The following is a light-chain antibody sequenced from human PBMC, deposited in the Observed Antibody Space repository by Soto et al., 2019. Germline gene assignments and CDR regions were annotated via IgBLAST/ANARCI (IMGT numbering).Light chain of an antibody. J-gene: IGLJ1*01. CDR1: RSNIGSNT. CDR3: ATWDDSRKGV. V-gene: IGLV1-44*01. CDR2: SND. Sequence: QSVVTQPPSASGTPGQRVTISCSGSRSNIGSNTVTWYQQLPGTAPKLLIHSNDQRPSGVPDRFSGSKSGASASLTISGLQSEDAATYYCATWDDSRKGVFGTGTKLTVL.